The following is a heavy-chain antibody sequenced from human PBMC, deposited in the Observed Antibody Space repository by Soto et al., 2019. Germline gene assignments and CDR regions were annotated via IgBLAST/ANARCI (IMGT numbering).Heavy chain of an antibody. D-gene: IGHD2-21*02. Sequence: ASVKVSCKASGYTFTSYGISWVRQAPGQGLEWMGWISAYNGNTNYAQKLQGRVTMTTDTSTSTAYMELRSLRSDDTAVYYCARVAVVTAISDWFDYWGHGTLVTVPQ. CDR1: GYTFTSYG. V-gene: IGHV1-18*04. J-gene: IGHJ5*01. CDR3: ARVAVVTAISDWFDY. CDR2: ISAYNGNT.